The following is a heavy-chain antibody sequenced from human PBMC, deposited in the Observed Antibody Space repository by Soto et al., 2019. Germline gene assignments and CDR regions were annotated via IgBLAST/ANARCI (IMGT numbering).Heavy chain of an antibody. CDR2: IYYSGST. Sequence: SETLSLTCTVSGGSISSSSYYWGWIRQPPGKGLEWIGSIYYSGSTYYNPSLKGRVTISVDTSKNQFSLKLSSVTAADTAVYYCARHCSSTSCYEFDYWGQGTLVTVSS. CDR1: GGSISSSSYY. V-gene: IGHV4-39*01. J-gene: IGHJ4*02. D-gene: IGHD2-2*01. CDR3: ARHCSSTSCYEFDY.